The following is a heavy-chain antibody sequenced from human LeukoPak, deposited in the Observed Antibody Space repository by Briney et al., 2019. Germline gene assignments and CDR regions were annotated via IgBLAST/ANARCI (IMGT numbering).Heavy chain of an antibody. CDR2: ISHSGST. CDR1: GFTFSSDA. V-gene: IGHV4-34*01. CDR3: ARGNLYYYDSSGYYFKFDY. J-gene: IGHJ4*02. Sequence: GSLRLSCVGTGFTFSSDAMSWIRQPPGKGLEWIGEISHSGSTNYNPSLKSRVTISVDTSKNQFSLKLSSVTAADTAVYYCARGNLYYYDSSGYYFKFDYWGQGTLVTVSS. D-gene: IGHD3-22*01.